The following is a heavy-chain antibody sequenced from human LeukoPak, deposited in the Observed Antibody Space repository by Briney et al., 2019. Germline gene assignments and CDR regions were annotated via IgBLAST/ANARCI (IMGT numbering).Heavy chain of an antibody. D-gene: IGHD3-10*01. Sequence: ASVKVSCKASGYTFTGCYMHWVRQAPGQGLEWMGWINPNSGGTNYAQKFQGRVTMTRDTSISTAYMELSRLRSDDTAVYYCARDMSYGSGSYYSAAYYYYGMDVWGQGTTVTVSS. CDR2: INPNSGGT. CDR1: GYTFTGCY. CDR3: ARDMSYGSGSYYSAAYYYYGMDV. V-gene: IGHV1-2*02. J-gene: IGHJ6*02.